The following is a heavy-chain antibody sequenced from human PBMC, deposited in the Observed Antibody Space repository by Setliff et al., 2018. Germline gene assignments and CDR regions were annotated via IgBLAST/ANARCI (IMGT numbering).Heavy chain of an antibody. CDR1: GFNFSNYE. CDR3: ASPPIRQYYMDV. J-gene: IGHJ6*04. Sequence: AGGSLRLSCSGSGFNFSNYEINWVRQAPGKGLEWISYISSIGRLIHYADSVKGRFTVFRGNAGNSVHLQMNNLRVDDAAIYYCASPPIRQYYMDVWGKGTTVTVSS. V-gene: IGHV3-48*03. D-gene: IGHD3-10*01. CDR2: ISSIGRLI.